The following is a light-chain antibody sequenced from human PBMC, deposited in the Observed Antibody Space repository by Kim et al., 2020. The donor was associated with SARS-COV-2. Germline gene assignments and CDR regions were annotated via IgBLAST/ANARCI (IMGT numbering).Light chain of an antibody. V-gene: IGLV2-14*04. CDR2: DVS. Sequence: HSITISCTGTSSDIGAYNYVSWYQQHPGKAPKLMIYDVSKRPSGVSNRFSGSKSGNTASLTISGLQAEDEADYYCNSYATSSTFWVFGGGTQLTVL. CDR1: SSDIGAYNY. J-gene: IGLJ3*02. CDR3: NSYATSSTFWV.